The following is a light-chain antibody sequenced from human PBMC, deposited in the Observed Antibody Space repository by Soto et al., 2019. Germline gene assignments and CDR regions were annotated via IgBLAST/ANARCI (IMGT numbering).Light chain of an antibody. CDR1: QSVSSY. V-gene: IGKV3-11*01. Sequence: EIVLTQSPATLSLSPGERATLSCRASQSVSSYLAWYQQKPGQAPRLLIYDASNRATGIPARFSGSGSWTDFTLTISSLEPEDFAVYYCQQRSNWPPSTFGQGTRLAIK. CDR3: QQRSNWPPST. CDR2: DAS. J-gene: IGKJ5*01.